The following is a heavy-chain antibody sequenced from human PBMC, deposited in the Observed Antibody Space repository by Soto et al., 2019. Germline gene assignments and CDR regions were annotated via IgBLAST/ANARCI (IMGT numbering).Heavy chain of an antibody. Sequence: SETLSLTCAVNGGSFSGYIWTWIRQTPGKGLQWIGYLYNAGSTIYNPSLKSRVTISVDTSKNQFSLKLSSVTAADTAVYYCARNTTTVGWFDSWGPGTLVPVSS. D-gene: IGHD1-26*01. V-gene: IGHV4-59*08. J-gene: IGHJ5*01. CDR2: LYNAGST. CDR1: GGSFSGYI. CDR3: ARNTTTVGWFDS.